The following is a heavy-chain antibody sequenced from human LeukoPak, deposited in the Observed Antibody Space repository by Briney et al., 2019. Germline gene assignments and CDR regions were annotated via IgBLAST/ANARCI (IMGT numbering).Heavy chain of an antibody. CDR3: AKAMEAAAGSNQPYYYYYMDV. V-gene: IGHV3-30*02. D-gene: IGHD6-13*01. CDR1: GFTLSSYA. CDR2: IRYDGSNK. Sequence: GGSLRLSCAASGFTLSSYAMSWVRQAPGKGLEWVAFIRYDGSNKYYADSVKGRFTISRDNSKNTLYLQMNSLRAEDTAVYYCAKAMEAAAGSNQPYYYYYMDVWGKGTTVTISS. J-gene: IGHJ6*03.